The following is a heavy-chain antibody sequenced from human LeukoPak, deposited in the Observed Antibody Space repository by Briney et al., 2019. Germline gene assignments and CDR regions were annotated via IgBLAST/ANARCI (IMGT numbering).Heavy chain of an antibody. CDR1: GYTFTNYD. Sequence: ASVKVSCKASGYTFTNYDINWVRQATGQGLEWVGRMNPNSGNTGYAQKFQGRVTITRNTSISTAYMELSSLRSGDTAVYYCAKGSSSWLLRYYFDYWGQGTLVTVSS. CDR3: AKGSSSWLLRYYFDY. J-gene: IGHJ4*02. CDR2: MNPNSGNT. V-gene: IGHV1-8*03. D-gene: IGHD6-13*01.